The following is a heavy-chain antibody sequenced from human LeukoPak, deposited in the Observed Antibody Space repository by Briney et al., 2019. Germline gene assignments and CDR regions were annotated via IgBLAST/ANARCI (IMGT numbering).Heavy chain of an antibody. V-gene: IGHV3-7*01. CDR3: ARDFRPDNYYYYYMDV. D-gene: IGHD6-6*01. J-gene: IGHJ6*03. Sequence: PGGSLRLSCAASGFTFSSYWMSWVRQAPGKGLEWVANIKQDGSEKYYVDSVKGRFTISRDNAKNSLYRQMNSLRAEDTAVYYCARDFRPDNYYYYYMDVWGKGTTVTVSS. CDR2: IKQDGSEK. CDR1: GFTFSSYW.